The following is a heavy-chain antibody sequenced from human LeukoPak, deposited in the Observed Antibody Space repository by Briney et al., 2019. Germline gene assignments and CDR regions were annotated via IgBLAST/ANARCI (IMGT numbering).Heavy chain of an antibody. D-gene: IGHD1-1*01. J-gene: IGHJ5*02. CDR1: GGSISTSNW. V-gene: IGHV4-4*02. CDR2: IHHSGST. CDR3: ARGGSTGTNLNWVDP. Sequence: TSGTLSLTCAVSGGSISTSNWWSWVRQPPGKGLEWIGEIHHSGSTNYNPSLKSRVTISVDKSKNEFSLELSSVTAADTAVYYCARGGSTGTNLNWVDPWGQGTLVTVSS.